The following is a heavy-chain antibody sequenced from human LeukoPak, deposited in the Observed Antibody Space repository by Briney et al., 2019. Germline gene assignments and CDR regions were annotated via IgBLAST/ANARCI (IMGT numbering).Heavy chain of an antibody. J-gene: IGHJ4*02. D-gene: IGHD6-6*01. CDR1: GFTLSSYG. CDR3: AKDLKQLANFDY. CDR2: ISDSGGSI. V-gene: IGHV3-23*01. Sequence: PGGSLRLLCAASGFTLSSYGMSWVRQAPGKGMQWVSGISDSGGSIYYAQSVKGRFTISRDNSKNTLYLQMNSLRAEDTAVYYCAKDLKQLANFDYWGQGTLVTVCS.